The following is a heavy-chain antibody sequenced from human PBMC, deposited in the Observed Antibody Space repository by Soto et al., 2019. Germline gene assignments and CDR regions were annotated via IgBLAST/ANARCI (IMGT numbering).Heavy chain of an antibody. J-gene: IGHJ6*02. D-gene: IGHD6-19*01. V-gene: IGHV4-61*01. CDR3: ARGIEGWYQGRYYYGMDV. Sequence: QVQLQESGPGLVKPSETLSLTCTVSGGSVSSGSYYCSWIRQPPGKGLEWIGYIYYSGSTNYNPSLKSRVTIPVDTSKNQFSLKLSSVTAADTAVYYCARGIEGWYQGRYYYGMDVWGQGTTVTVSS. CDR2: IYYSGST. CDR1: GGSVSSGSYY.